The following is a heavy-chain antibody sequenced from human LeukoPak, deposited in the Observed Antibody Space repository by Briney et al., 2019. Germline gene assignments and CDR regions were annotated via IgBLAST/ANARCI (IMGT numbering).Heavy chain of an antibody. CDR1: GGSFSGYY. J-gene: IGHJ4*02. D-gene: IGHD3-3*01. CDR2: INHSGST. Sequence: PSETLSLTCAVYGGSFSGYYWSWIRQPPGKGLEWIGEINHSGSTNYNPSLKSRVTISVDTSKNQFSLKLSSVTAADAAVYYCASYDFWSGYQDYWGQGTLVTVPS. CDR3: ASYDFWSGYQDY. V-gene: IGHV4-34*01.